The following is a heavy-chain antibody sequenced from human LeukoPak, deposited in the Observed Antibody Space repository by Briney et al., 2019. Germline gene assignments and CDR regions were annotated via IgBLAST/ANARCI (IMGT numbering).Heavy chain of an antibody. CDR3: ARPNSGSYEYFQH. J-gene: IGHJ1*01. Sequence: ASVKVSCKASGYTFTGYYMHWVRQAPGQGLEWMGWINPNSGGTNYAQKFQGRVTMTRDTSISTAYMELRSLRSDDTAVYYCARPNSGSYEYFQHWGQGTLVTVSS. CDR2: INPNSGGT. V-gene: IGHV1-2*02. D-gene: IGHD1-26*01. CDR1: GYTFTGYY.